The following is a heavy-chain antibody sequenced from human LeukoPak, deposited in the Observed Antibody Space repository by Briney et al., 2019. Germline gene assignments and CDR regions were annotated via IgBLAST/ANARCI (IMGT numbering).Heavy chain of an antibody. Sequence: GGSLRLSCAVSGFTFSSYSMNWVRQAPGKGLEWVSSISSSSYIYYADSVKGRFTISRDNAKNSLYLQMNSLRAEDTAVYYCARVPYGVTIDYWGQGTLVTVSS. CDR2: ISSSSYI. CDR3: ARVPYGVTIDY. V-gene: IGHV3-21*01. CDR1: GFTFSSYS. J-gene: IGHJ4*02. D-gene: IGHD4-17*01.